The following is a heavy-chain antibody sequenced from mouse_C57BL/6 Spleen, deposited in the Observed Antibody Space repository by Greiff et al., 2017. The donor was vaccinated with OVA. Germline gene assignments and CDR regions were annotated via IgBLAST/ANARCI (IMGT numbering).Heavy chain of an antibody. CDR1: GYTFTSYW. CDR3: ARTATVVEGYAMDC. D-gene: IGHD1-1*01. V-gene: IGHV1-61*01. CDR2: IYPSDSET. Sequence: QVQLQQPGAELVRPGSSVKLSCKASGYTFTSYWMDWVKQRPGQGLEWIGNIYPSDSETHYNQKFKDKATLTVDKSSSTAYMQLSSLTSEDSAVYYCARTATVVEGYAMDCWGQGTSVTVSS. J-gene: IGHJ4*01.